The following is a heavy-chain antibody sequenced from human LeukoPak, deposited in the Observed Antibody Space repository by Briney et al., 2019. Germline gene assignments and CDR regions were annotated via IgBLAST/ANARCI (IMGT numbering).Heavy chain of an antibody. V-gene: IGHV1-18*01. D-gene: IGHD3-3*01. J-gene: IGHJ4*02. Sequence: ASVNVSCKASGYTFTSYGISWVRQAPGQGLEWMGWISAYNGNTNYAQKLQGRVTMTTDTSTSTAYMELSSLRSEDTAVYYCASSKSPSWTQIRFLEWLLDYWGQGTLVTVSS. CDR2: ISAYNGNT. CDR1: GYTFTSYG. CDR3: ASSKSPSWTQIRFLEWLLDY.